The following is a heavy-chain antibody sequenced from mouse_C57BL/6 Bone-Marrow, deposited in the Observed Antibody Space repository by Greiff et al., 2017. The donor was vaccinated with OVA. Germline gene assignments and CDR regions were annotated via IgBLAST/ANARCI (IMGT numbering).Heavy chain of an antibody. D-gene: IGHD1-1*01. J-gene: IGHJ2*01. CDR3: ARRGSITTVVAYYFDY. Sequence: QVQLKQPGAELVMPGASVKLSCKASGYTFTSYWMHWVKQRPGQGLEWIGEIDPSDSYTNYNQKFKGKSTLTVDKSSSTAYMQLSSLTSEDSAVYYCARRGSITTVVAYYFDYWGQGTTLTVSS. CDR1: GYTFTSYW. CDR2: IDPSDSYT. V-gene: IGHV1-69*01.